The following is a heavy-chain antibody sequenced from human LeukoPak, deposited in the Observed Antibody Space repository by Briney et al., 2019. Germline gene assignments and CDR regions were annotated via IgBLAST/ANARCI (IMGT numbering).Heavy chain of an antibody. CDR3: ARDEGGSYYYSVDY. J-gene: IGHJ4*02. CDR1: GFTFSSYA. Sequence: GGSLRLSCAASGFTFSSYAMHWVRQAPGKGLEWVAVISYDGSNKYYADSVKGRLTMSRDNSKNTLYLQMNSLRAEDTAVYYCARDEGGSYYYSVDYWGQGTLVTVSS. D-gene: IGHD1-26*01. V-gene: IGHV3-30-3*01. CDR2: ISYDGSNK.